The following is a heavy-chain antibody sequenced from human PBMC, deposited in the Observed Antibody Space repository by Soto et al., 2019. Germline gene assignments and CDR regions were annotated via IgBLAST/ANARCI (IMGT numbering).Heavy chain of an antibody. CDR3: ASLPYDYVWGSYRDY. J-gene: IGHJ4*02. V-gene: IGHV1-18*01. CDR2: ISAYNGNT. Sequence: QVQLVQSGAEVKKPGASVKVSCKASGYTFTSYGISWVRQAPGPGLEWMGWISAYNGNTNYAQKLQGRVTMTTDTSTSTAYMELRSLRSDDTAVYYCASLPYDYVWGSYRDYWGQGTLVTVSS. CDR1: GYTFTSYG. D-gene: IGHD3-16*02.